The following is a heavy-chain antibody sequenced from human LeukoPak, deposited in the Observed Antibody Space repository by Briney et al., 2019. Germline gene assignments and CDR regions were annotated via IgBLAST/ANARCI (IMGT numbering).Heavy chain of an antibody. D-gene: IGHD2-2*02. Sequence: PGGSLRLSCAPSGFTASSYAMHWVRQAPGKGLEWGALIWLDGSNKYYADSVKGRFTISRDNSKNTLYLQMNSLRAEDTAVDYCARAPEWCSTTSCYRSLREGYYGMDVWGQGTTVTVSS. CDR3: ARAPEWCSTTSCYRSLREGYYGMDV. CDR2: IWLDGSNK. J-gene: IGHJ6*02. CDR1: GFTASSYA. V-gene: IGHV3-33*08.